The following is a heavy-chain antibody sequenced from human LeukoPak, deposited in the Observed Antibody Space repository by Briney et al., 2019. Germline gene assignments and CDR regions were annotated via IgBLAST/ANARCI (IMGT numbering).Heavy chain of an antibody. CDR1: GGSISRYY. J-gene: IGHJ4*02. Sequence: NSSETLSLTCTVSGGSISRYYWSWIRQPAGKGLGGIGRIYSSGSTNYNPSLKSRVTISVDTSKNQFSLKLSSVTAADTAVYYCARDLIVPDAMTGSGSYSTDYWGQGTLATVSS. V-gene: IGHV4-4*07. CDR2: IYSSGST. D-gene: IGHD3-10*01. CDR3: ARDLIVPDAMTGSGSYSTDY.